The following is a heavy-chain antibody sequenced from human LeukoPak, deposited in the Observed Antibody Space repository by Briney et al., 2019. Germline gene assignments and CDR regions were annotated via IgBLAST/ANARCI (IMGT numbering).Heavy chain of an antibody. CDR2: IYHSGST. CDR3: ARQGRSDYFDY. J-gene: IGHJ4*02. Sequence: PSETLSLTCTVSGYSISSSYYWGWIRQPPGKGLEWIGSIYHSGSTYYNPSLKSRVTISVDTSKNQFSLKLSSVTAADTAVYYCARQGRSDYFDYWGQGTLVTVSS. V-gene: IGHV4-38-2*02. D-gene: IGHD2-15*01. CDR1: GYSISSSYY.